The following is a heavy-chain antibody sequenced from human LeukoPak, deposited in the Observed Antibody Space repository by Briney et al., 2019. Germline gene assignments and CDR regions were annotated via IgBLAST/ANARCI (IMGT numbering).Heavy chain of an antibody. V-gene: IGHV4-61*02. CDR2: IYTSGST. Sequence: SETLSLTCTVSGGSNSSGSYYWSWIRQPAGKGLEWIGRIYTSGSTNYNPSLKSRVTISVDTSKNQFSLKLSSVTAADTAVYYCARVDTSSIGNAFDIWGQGTMVTVSS. J-gene: IGHJ3*02. CDR1: GGSNSSGSYY. CDR3: ARVDTSSIGNAFDI. D-gene: IGHD6-13*01.